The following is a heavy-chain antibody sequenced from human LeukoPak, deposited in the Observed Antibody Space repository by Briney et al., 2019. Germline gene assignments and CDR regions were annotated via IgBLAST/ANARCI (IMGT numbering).Heavy chain of an antibody. J-gene: IGHJ4*02. CDR2: ISWNSGNI. Sequence: GGSLRLSCAASGFTFDDYAMHWVRQAPGKGLEWVSGISWNSGNIGYADSVKGRFTISRDNAKNSLYLQMNSLRAEDTALYYCAKGLATVTTGGFDYWGQGTLVTVSS. D-gene: IGHD4-17*01. CDR3: AKGLATVTTGGFDY. CDR1: GFTFDDYA. V-gene: IGHV3-9*01.